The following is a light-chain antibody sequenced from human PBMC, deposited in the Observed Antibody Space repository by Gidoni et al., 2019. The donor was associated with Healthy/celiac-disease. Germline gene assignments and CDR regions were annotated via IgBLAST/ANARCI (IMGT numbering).Light chain of an antibody. J-gene: IGKJ2*01. CDR1: QSVSSN. V-gene: IGKV3-15*01. CDR2: GAS. Sequence: ETVMTQPPATLSVSPGERATLSCRASQSVSSNLAWYQQKPGQAPRLLIYGASTRATGIPARFSGSGSGTEFTLTISSLQSEDFAVYYCQQYNNWPYTFGQGTRLEIK. CDR3: QQYNNWPYT.